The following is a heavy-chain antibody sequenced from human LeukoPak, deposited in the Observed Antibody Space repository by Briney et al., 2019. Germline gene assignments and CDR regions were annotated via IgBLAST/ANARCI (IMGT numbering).Heavy chain of an antibody. CDR1: GGSISSYY. Sequence: SETLSLTCTVSGGSISSYYWSWIRQPPGKGLEWIGYIYYSGSTNYNPSLESRVTISVDTSKNQFSLKLSSVTAADTAVYYCARERDEFYFDYWGQGTLVTVSS. CDR3: ARERDEFYFDY. V-gene: IGHV4-59*01. J-gene: IGHJ4*02. CDR2: IYYSGST.